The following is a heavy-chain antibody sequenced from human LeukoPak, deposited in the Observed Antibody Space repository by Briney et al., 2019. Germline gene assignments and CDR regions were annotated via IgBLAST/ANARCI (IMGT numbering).Heavy chain of an antibody. CDR1: GYTFTGYY. V-gene: IGHV1-2*02. J-gene: IGHJ5*02. CDR2: INPNSGGT. CDR3: ARAMTTVTVNWFDP. D-gene: IGHD4-17*01. Sequence: ASVKVSCKXSGYTFTGYYMHWVRQAPRQGLEWMGRINPNSGGTNYAQKFQGRVTMTRDTSISTAYMELSRLRSDDTAVYYCARAMTTVTVNWFDPWGQGTLVTVSS.